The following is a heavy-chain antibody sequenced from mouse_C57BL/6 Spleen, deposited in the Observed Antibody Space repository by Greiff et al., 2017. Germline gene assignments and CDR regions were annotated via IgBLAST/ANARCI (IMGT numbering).Heavy chain of an antibody. CDR1: GFTFSDYY. J-gene: IGHJ2*01. CDR3: ARDTGFDY. Sequence: EVNVVESEGGLVQPGSSMKLSCTASGFTFSDYYMAWVRQVPEKGLEWVANINYDGSSTYYLDSLKSRFIISRDNAKNILYLQMSSLKSEDTATYYCARDTGFDYWGQGTTLTVSS. CDR2: INYDGSST. V-gene: IGHV5-16*01.